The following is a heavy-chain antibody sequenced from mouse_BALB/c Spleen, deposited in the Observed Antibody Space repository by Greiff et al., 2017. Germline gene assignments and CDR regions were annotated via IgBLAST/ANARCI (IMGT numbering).Heavy chain of an antibody. CDR2: INPGSGGT. Sequence: VQLQQSGAELVRPGTSVKVSCKASGYAFTNYLIEWVKQRPGQGLEWIGVINPGSGGTNYNEKFKGKATLTVDKSSSTAYMQLSSLTSDDSAVYFCARNYRYFYAMDYWGQGTSVTVSS. D-gene: IGHD2-14*01. J-gene: IGHJ4*01. CDR1: GYAFTNYL. CDR3: ARNYRYFYAMDY. V-gene: IGHV1-54*01.